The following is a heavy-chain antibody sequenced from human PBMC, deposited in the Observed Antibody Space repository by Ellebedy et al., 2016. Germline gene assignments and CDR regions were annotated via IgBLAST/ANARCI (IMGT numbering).Heavy chain of an antibody. V-gene: IGHV3-30-3*01. Sequence: GESLKISXAASGFTFSSYAMHWVRQAPGKGLEWVAVISYDGSNKYYADSVKGRFTISRDNSKNTLYLQMNSLRAEDTAVYYCARQGDVDYFDYWGQGTLVTVSS. CDR3: ARQGDVDYFDY. J-gene: IGHJ4*02. CDR1: GFTFSSYA. CDR2: ISYDGSNK. D-gene: IGHD2-21*01.